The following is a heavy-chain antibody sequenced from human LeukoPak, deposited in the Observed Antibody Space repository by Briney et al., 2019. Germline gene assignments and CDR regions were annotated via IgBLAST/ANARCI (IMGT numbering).Heavy chain of an antibody. CDR1: GFIFSNFG. CDR3: AKGGFSCSGGSCYFVRLFFDY. D-gene: IGHD2-15*01. CDR2: ITSGSST. V-gene: IGHV3-23*01. Sequence: GGSLRLSCAASGFIFSNFGMNWVRQAPGKGLEWVSSITSGSSTYYADSVKGRFTISRDNSKNTLYLQMNNLRAEDTAVYYCAKGGFSCSGGSCYFVRLFFDYWGQGSLVTVSS. J-gene: IGHJ4*02.